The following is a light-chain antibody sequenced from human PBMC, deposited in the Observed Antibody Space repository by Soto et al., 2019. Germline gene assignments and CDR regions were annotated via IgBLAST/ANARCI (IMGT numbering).Light chain of an antibody. J-gene: IGLJ2*01. CDR3: SSFTSSDTLVV. Sequence: QFALTQPASVSGSPGQSITISCTGTSSDVGGYNFVSWYQHHPAKAPKLMIYDVSNRPSGVSNRFSGSKSGNTASLTISGLQAEDEAHYYCSSFTSSDTLVVFGGGTKLTVL. CDR2: DVS. V-gene: IGLV2-14*03. CDR1: SSDVGGYNF.